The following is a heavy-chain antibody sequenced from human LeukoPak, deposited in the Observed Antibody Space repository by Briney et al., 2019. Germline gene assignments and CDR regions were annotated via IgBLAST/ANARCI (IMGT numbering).Heavy chain of an antibody. D-gene: IGHD3-3*01. CDR3: ARVKDFWSGYQSNWFDP. CDR1: GYSISSGYY. CDR2: IYHSGST. Sequence: PSETLSLTCAVSGYSISSGYYWGWIRQPPGKGLEWIGSIYHSGSTYYNPSLKSRVTISVDTSKNQFSLKLSSVTAADTAVYYCARVKDFWSGYQSNWFDPWGQGTLVTVSS. V-gene: IGHV4-38-2*01. J-gene: IGHJ5*02.